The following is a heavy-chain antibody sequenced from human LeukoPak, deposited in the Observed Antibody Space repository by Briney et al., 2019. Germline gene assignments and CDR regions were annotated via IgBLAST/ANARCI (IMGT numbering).Heavy chain of an antibody. J-gene: IGHJ4*02. V-gene: IGHV5-51*01. Sequence: GESLKISCKGSGYSFTKYWIGWVRQMPGKGLEWMGFIYPGDSDARYGPSFQGQVTISADKSISTAYLQWGSLKASDTAMYYCARHGSPEGSGWLGPDYWGQGTLVTVSS. CDR1: GYSFTKYW. D-gene: IGHD6-19*01. CDR3: ARHGSPEGSGWLGPDY. CDR2: IYPGDSDA.